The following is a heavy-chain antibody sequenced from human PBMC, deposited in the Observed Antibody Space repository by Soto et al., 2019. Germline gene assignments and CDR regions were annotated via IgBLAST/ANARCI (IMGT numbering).Heavy chain of an antibody. V-gene: IGHV1-69*13. Sequence: RASVKVSCKASGGTFSSYAISWVRQAPGQGLEWMGGIIPIFGTANYAQKFQGRVTITADESTSTAYMELSSLRSEDTAVYYCARVLPFPPYSGAPPVFQHWGQGTLVTVSS. D-gene: IGHD1-26*01. CDR3: ARVLPFPPYSGAPPVFQH. J-gene: IGHJ1*01. CDR1: GGTFSSYA. CDR2: IIPIFGTA.